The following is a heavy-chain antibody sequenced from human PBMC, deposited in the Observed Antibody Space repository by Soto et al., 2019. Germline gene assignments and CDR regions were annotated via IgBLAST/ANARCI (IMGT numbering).Heavy chain of an antibody. CDR3: ARDYDKSGYDYFDP. V-gene: IGHV1-2*02. Sequence: GPSVKVSCKASEYSFTGHYLHWVRQAPGQGLEWMGWIDPKSGDTKYAPKFQDRVTMTRDTSISTAYMDLSSLRYDDTAVYYCARDYDKSGYDYFDPWGQGTLVTVSS. CDR1: EYSFTGHY. D-gene: IGHD3-22*01. J-gene: IGHJ5*02. CDR2: IDPKSGDT.